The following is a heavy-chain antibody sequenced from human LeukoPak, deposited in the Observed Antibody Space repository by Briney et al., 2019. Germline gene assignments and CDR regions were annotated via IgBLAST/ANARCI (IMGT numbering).Heavy chain of an antibody. V-gene: IGHV3-21*01. CDR2: ISSSSSYI. J-gene: IGHJ4*02. Sequence: GGSLRLSCAASGFTFSSYSMNWVRQAPGEGLEWVSSISSSSSYIYYADSVKGRFTISRDNAKNSLYLQMNSLRAEDTAVYYCARGEYYYDSSGYYLGRYYFDYWGQGTLVTVSS. D-gene: IGHD3-22*01. CDR1: GFTFSSYS. CDR3: ARGEYYYDSSGYYLGRYYFDY.